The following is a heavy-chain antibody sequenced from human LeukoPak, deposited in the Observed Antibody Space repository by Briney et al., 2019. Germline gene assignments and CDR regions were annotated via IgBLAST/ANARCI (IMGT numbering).Heavy chain of an antibody. CDR1: GGSISRSSYY. CDR3: ARVLGGRDYFDY. V-gene: IGHV4-61*01. CDR2: VYYSGST. D-gene: IGHD4-23*01. Sequence: SETLSLTCTVSGGSISRSSYYWSWIRQPPGKGLEWIGYVYYSGSTNYNPSLTSRVTISLDTSQNQFSLQLNSVTAADTAVYYCARVLGGRDYFDYWGQGSLVTVSS. J-gene: IGHJ4*02.